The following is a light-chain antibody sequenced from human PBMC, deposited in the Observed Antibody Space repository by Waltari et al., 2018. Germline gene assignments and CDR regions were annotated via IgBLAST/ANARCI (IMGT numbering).Light chain of an antibody. Sequence: QSALTQPASVSGSPGQSITIPCTGTSSDVGNYNLVSWYQQHPGKVPKLMIYEGNKRPSGVSNRFSGSKSGNTASLTISGLQAEDEADYYCCSYAGNTTYVFGTGTEVTVL. V-gene: IGLV2-23*01. CDR3: CSYAGNTTYV. J-gene: IGLJ1*01. CDR1: SSDVGNYNL. CDR2: EGN.